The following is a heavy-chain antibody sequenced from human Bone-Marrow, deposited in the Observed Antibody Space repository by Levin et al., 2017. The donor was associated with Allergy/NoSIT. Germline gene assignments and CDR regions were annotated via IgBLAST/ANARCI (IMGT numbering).Heavy chain of an antibody. CDR2: IYWDDDR. V-gene: IGHV2-5*02. D-gene: IGHD3-16*01. CDR3: AHILITFGGVLRTDAFDS. CDR1: GFSLTTSGVG. J-gene: IGHJ3*02. Sequence: VSGPTLVKPTETLALTCTFSGFSLTTSGVGVGWIRQSPGQALEWLAIIYWDDDRRYNPSLRTRLTITKDTSINKVVLIMTNMDPADTATYYCAHILITFGGVLRTDAFDSWGQGTLVTVSS.